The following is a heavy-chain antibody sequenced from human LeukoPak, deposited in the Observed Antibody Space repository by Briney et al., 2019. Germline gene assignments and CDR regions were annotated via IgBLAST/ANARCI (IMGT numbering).Heavy chain of an antibody. CDR3: ASLAGYSSGWQIDY. J-gene: IGHJ4*02. CDR2: MNPNSGNT. CDR1: GYTFTSYD. V-gene: IGHV1-8*01. Sequence: ASVTVSCKASGYTFTSYDINWVRQAAGQGLEWMGWMNPNSGNTDYAQKFQGRVTMTRNTSISTAYMELSSLRSEDTAVYYCASLAGYSSGWQIDYWGQGTLVTVSS. D-gene: IGHD6-19*01.